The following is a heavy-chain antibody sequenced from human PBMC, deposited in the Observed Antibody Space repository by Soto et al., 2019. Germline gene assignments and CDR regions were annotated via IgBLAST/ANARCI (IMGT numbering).Heavy chain of an antibody. CDR2: IIPIFGTA. CDR3: ARVLGSGSYYNVVSFDD. J-gene: IGHJ4*02. D-gene: IGHD3-10*01. CDR1: GGTFSSYA. Sequence: QVQLVQSGAEVKKPGSSVKVSCKASGGTFSSYAISWVRQAPGQGLEWMGGIIPIFGTANYAQKFQGRVTSTAYESTSTAYMELSSLRSEDTAVYYCARVLGSGSYYNVVSFDDWVQGTLVTVSS. V-gene: IGHV1-69*01.